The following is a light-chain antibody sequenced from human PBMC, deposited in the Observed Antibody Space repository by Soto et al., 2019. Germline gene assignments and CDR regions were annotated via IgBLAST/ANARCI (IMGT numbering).Light chain of an antibody. CDR2: AAS. CDR1: QGISSW. Sequence: DIQMTQSPSSVSAYVGDRVTITCRATQGISSWLAWYQQKPGKAPKLLIYAASSLQTGVPSRFSGSGSGTDFTLTISTLQPDDVATYYCQQYDDLHLTFGGGTKVEI. J-gene: IGKJ4*01. CDR3: QQYDDLHLT. V-gene: IGKV1-12*01.